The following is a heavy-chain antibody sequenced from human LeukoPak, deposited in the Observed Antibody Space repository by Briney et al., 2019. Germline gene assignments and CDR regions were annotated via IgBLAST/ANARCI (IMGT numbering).Heavy chain of an antibody. CDR3: ARAIYGSGSYADY. D-gene: IGHD3-10*01. CDR1: GGSISSGDYY. V-gene: IGHV4-30-2*01. CDR2: IYHSGST. Sequence: KPSETLSLTCTVSGGSISSGDYYWRWIRQPPGKGLEWIGYIYHSGSTYYNPSLKSRVTISVDRSKNQFSLKLSSVTAADTAVYYCARAIYGSGSYADYWGQGTLVTVSS. J-gene: IGHJ4*02.